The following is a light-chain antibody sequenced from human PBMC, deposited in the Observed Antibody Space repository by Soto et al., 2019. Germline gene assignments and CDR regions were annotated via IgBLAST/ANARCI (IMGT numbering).Light chain of an antibody. V-gene: IGLV2-8*01. CDR1: NSDVGGYSY. CDR2: EVT. CDR3: GTWDSSLSAGV. Sequence: QSALTQPPSASGSPGQSVTISCTGTNSDVGGYSYVSWYQQHPGKAPKLMISEVTKRPSGIPDRFSGSKSGTSATLGITGLQTGDEADYYCGTWDSSLSAGVFGGGTKLTVL. J-gene: IGLJ3*02.